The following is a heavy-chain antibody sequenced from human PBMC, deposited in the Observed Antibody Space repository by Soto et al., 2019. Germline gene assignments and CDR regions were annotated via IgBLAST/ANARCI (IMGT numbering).Heavy chain of an antibody. J-gene: IGHJ3*02. V-gene: IGHV4-59*08. CDR2: IYYSGST. Sequence: SETLSLTCTVSGGSISSYYWSWIRQPPGKGLEWIGYIYYSGSTNYNPSLKSRVTISVDTSKNQFSLKLNSVTAADTAVYYCARRRSGGSGFLDALDIWGQGTMVTVSS. D-gene: IGHD3-16*01. CDR1: GGSISSYY. CDR3: ARRRSGGSGFLDALDI.